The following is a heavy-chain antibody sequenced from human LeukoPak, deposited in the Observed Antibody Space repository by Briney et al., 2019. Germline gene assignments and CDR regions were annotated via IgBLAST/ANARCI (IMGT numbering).Heavy chain of an antibody. J-gene: IGHJ6*03. CDR2: ISGSGGST. D-gene: IGHD1-26*01. Sequence: GGSLRLSCAASGFTFSSYAMSWVRQAPGKGLEWVSAISGSGGSTYYADSVKGRFTIPRDNSKNTLYLQMNSLRAEDTAVYYCAKVKGGSYLEGYYYYYYMDVWGKGTTVTVSS. CDR3: AKVKGGSYLEGYYYYYYMDV. V-gene: IGHV3-23*01. CDR1: GFTFSSYA.